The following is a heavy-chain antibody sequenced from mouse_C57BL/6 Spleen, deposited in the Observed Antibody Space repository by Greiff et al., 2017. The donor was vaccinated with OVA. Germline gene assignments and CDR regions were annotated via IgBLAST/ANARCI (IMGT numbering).Heavy chain of an antibody. D-gene: IGHD1-1*01. CDR3: ARPPYYGSSFSYWYFDV. J-gene: IGHJ1*03. Sequence: EVKVVESGGGLVQPGGSLKLSCAASGFTFSDYYMYWVRQTPEKRLEWVAYISNGGGSTYYPDTVKGRFTISRDNAKNTLYLQMSRLKSEDTAMYYCARPPYYGSSFSYWYFDVWGTGTTVTVSS. V-gene: IGHV5-12*01. CDR2: ISNGGGST. CDR1: GFTFSDYY.